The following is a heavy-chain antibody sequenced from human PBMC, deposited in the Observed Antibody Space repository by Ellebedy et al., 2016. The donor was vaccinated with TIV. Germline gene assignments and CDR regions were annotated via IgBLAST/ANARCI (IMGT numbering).Heavy chain of an antibody. CDR3: ARAMRAGWGAFDI. Sequence: PGGSLRLSCAASGFTFNTYDMHWVRQAPGKGLEWVAVISYDGSDKYYSDSVKGRFTISRDISKNTLYLKMNGLRAEDTAVYYCARAMRAGWGAFDIWGHGTMVTVSS. J-gene: IGHJ3*02. D-gene: IGHD7-27*01. V-gene: IGHV3-30*03. CDR2: ISYDGSDK. CDR1: GFTFNTYD.